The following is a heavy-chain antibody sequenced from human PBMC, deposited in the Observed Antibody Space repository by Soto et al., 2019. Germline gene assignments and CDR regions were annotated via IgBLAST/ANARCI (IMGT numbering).Heavy chain of an antibody. J-gene: IGHJ6*02. CDR3: ARLAARGYYYYGMDV. Sequence: SETLSLTCTVSGGSISSYYWSWIRQPPGKGLEWIGCIYYSGSTNYNPSLKSRVTISVDTSKNQFSLKLSSVTAADTAVYYCARLAARGYYYYGMDVWGQGTTVTVSS. CDR1: GGSISSYY. D-gene: IGHD6-19*01. V-gene: IGHV4-59*08. CDR2: IYYSGST.